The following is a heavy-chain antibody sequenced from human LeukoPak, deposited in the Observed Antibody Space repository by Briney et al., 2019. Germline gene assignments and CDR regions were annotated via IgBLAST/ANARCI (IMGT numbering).Heavy chain of an antibody. CDR2: IGTAGDT. Sequence: PGGSLRLSCAASGFTFSSYDMHWVRQATGKGLEWVSAIGTAGDTYYPGSVKGRFTISRENAKNSLYLQMNSLRAGDTAVYYCARSYSSGWRYYYGMDVWGQGTTVTVSS. V-gene: IGHV3-13*01. D-gene: IGHD6-19*01. J-gene: IGHJ6*02. CDR1: GFTFSSYD. CDR3: ARSYSSGWRYYYGMDV.